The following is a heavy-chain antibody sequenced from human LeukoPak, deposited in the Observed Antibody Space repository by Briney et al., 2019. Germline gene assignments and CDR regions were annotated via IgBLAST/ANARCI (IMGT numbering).Heavy chain of an antibody. V-gene: IGHV1-18*01. J-gene: IGHJ4*02. CDR1: GYTFTSYG. D-gene: IGHD3-22*01. Sequence: ASVTVSCKASGYTFTSYGISWVRQAPGQGLEWMGWISAYNGNTNYAQKVLGRVTMTTDTSTNIAYMELRSLRSDDTAVYYCARTYFDSSQPRTFDYWGQGTLVTVSS. CDR3: ARTYFDSSQPRTFDY. CDR2: ISAYNGNT.